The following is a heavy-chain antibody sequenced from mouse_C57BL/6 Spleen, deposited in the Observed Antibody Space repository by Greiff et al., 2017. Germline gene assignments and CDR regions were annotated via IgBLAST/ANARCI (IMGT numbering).Heavy chain of an antibody. Sequence: QVQLQQPGAELVRPGSSVKLSCKASGYTFTSYWLHWVKQRPIQGLEWIGNIDPSDSETHYNQKFKDKATLTVDKSSSTAYMQLSSLTSEDSAVYYCARGDYDGGFDYWGQGTTLTVSS. V-gene: IGHV1-52*01. J-gene: IGHJ2*01. D-gene: IGHD2-4*01. CDR2: IDPSDSET. CDR1: GYTFTSYW. CDR3: ARGDYDGGFDY.